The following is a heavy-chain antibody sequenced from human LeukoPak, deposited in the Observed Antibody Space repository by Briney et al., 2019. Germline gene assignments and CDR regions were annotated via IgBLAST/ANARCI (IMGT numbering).Heavy chain of an antibody. CDR3: AKDRLWNSFDS. CDR1: GFTFSSSW. V-gene: IGHV3-74*01. D-gene: IGHD1-1*01. Sequence: GGSLRLSCAASGFTFSSSWMDWVRQAPGKGLVWVSRINTDGSGTTYADSVKGRFTISRDNAKNTLYLQMNSLKTEDTAVYYCAKDRLWNSFDSWGQGTLVTVSS. J-gene: IGHJ4*02. CDR2: INTDGSGT.